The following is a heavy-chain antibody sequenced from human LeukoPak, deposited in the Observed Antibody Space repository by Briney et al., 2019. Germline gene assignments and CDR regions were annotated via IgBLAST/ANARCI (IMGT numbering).Heavy chain of an antibody. CDR2: IIPILGIA. D-gene: IGHD5-24*01. Sequence: SVKVSCKASGGTFSSYAISWVRQAPGQGLEWMGRIIPILGIANYAQKFQGRVTMTTDTSTSTVYMELRSLRSDDTAVYYCARDYVGMSTIRDFGYWGQGTLVTVSS. J-gene: IGHJ4*02. CDR3: ARDYVGMSTIRDFGY. V-gene: IGHV1-69*04. CDR1: GGTFSSYA.